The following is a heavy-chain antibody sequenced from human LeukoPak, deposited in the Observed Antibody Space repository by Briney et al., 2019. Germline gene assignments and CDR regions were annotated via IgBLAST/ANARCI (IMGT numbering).Heavy chain of an antibody. CDR1: DGSISGYY. Sequence: PSETLSLTCTVSDGSISGYYWSWIRQPPGKGLEYIGNIYYSGSPNYNPSLKSRVTISVDTSKNQFSLRLSPVTAADTAIYYCARAGGGRPFDPWGQGTLVTVSS. V-gene: IGHV4-59*12. CDR2: IYYSGSP. CDR3: ARAGGGRPFDP. J-gene: IGHJ5*02. D-gene: IGHD6-6*01.